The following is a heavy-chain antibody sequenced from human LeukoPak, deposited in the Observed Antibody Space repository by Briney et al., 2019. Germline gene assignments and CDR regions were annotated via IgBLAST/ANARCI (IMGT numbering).Heavy chain of an antibody. CDR1: GGSISSYF. Sequence: SETLSLTCTVSGGSISSYFWSWIRQPPGKGLEWIGYIYYSGSTNYNPSLKSRVTISVDTSKNQFSLKLSSVTAADTAVYYCARDGPWNYGREGWFDPWGQGTLVTVSS. J-gene: IGHJ5*02. CDR2: IYYSGST. V-gene: IGHV4-59*12. CDR3: ARDGPWNYGREGWFDP. D-gene: IGHD1-7*01.